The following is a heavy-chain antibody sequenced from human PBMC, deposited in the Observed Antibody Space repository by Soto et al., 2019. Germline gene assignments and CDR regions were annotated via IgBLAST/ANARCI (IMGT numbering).Heavy chain of an antibody. CDR1: GYTFTSYA. CDR3: ARSIVVVTALDY. J-gene: IGHJ4*02. V-gene: IGHV1-3*05. Sequence: QVQLVQSGAEEKKPGASVKVSFKASGYTFTSYAMHWVRQARGQRLEWMGWINAGNGNTKYSQKLQGRVTITRDTSASTAYMELSSLRSEDTAVYYCARSIVVVTALDYWGQGTLVTVSS. CDR2: INAGNGNT. D-gene: IGHD2-21*02.